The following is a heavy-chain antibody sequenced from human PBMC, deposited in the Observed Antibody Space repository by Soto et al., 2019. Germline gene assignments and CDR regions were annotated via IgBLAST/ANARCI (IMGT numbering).Heavy chain of an antibody. D-gene: IGHD3-9*01. CDR1: GFTFSSYA. J-gene: IGHJ4*02. CDR3: TVRYTLYYFDY. Sequence: GSLRLSCAASGFTFSSYAMSWVRQAPGKGLEWVSAISGSGGSTYYADSVKGRFTISRDNSKNTLYLQMNSLRAEDTAVYYCTVRYTLYYFDYWGQGTLVTVSS. CDR2: ISGSGGST. V-gene: IGHV3-23*01.